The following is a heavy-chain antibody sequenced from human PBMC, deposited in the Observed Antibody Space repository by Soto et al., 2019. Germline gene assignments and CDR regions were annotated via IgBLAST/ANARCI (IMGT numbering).Heavy chain of an antibody. J-gene: IGHJ5*02. CDR2: IKYDGSEE. V-gene: IGHV3-7*05. CDR3: ARFASGKAAPT. CDR1: GFTFSDYW. Sequence: EVQVVESGGGLVQPGGSLRLSCAGSGFTFSDYWMSWARQAPGKGLEWVANIKYDGSEEYYVDSVRGRFTISRDNAMNSLHVQMNSLRADDTAVYYCARFASGKAAPTWGQGTLVTVSS. D-gene: IGHD5-12*01.